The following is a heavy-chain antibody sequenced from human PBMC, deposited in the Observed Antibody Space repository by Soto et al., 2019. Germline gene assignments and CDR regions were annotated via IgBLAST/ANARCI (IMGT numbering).Heavy chain of an antibody. CDR1: GFTFSSYS. CDR3: ARGGRGSYDY. D-gene: IGHD1-26*01. V-gene: IGHV3-21*01. CDR2: ISSSSSYI. J-gene: IGHJ4*02. Sequence: EVQLVESGGGLVKPGGSLRLSCAASGFTFSSYSMNLVRQAPGKGLEWVSSISSSSSYIYYADSVKGRFTISRDNAKNSLYLQMNSLRAEDTAVYYCARGGRGSYDYWGQGTLVTVSS.